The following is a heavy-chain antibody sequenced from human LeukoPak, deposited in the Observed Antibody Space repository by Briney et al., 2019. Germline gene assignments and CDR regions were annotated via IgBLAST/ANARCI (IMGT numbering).Heavy chain of an antibody. CDR2: IYYNGNT. J-gene: IGHJ3*02. CDR3: ARLTALAGHRGAFDI. Sequence: PSETLSLTCNVSGGSIGGHTFYWDWIRQPPGKGLEWIATIYYNGNTFYNPSLKSRVAISIDMSKSQFSLHLSSVTAADTAIYYCARLTALAGHRGAFDIWGPGTMVTVSS. CDR1: GGSIGGHTFY. V-gene: IGHV4-39*01. D-gene: IGHD6-19*01.